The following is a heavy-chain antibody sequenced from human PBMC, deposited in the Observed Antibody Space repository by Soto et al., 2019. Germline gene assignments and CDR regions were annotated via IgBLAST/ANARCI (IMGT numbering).Heavy chain of an antibody. CDR3: AKAYSSSWYYFDY. D-gene: IGHD6-13*01. V-gene: IGHV3-23*01. Sequence: GGSLRLSCAASGFTFSSYAMSWVRQAPGKGLEWVSAISGSGGSTYYADSVKGRFTISRDNSKNTLYLQMNSLRAEDTAVFYRAKAYSSSWYYFDYWGQGMLVTVSS. CDR1: GFTFSSYA. J-gene: IGHJ4*02. CDR2: ISGSGGST.